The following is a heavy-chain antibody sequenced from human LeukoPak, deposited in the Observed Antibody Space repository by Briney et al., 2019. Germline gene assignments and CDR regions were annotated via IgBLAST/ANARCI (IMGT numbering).Heavy chain of an antibody. CDR3: ARHFQGGYYYGSGSHEIDY. J-gene: IGHJ4*02. D-gene: IGHD3-10*01. V-gene: IGHV4-34*01. CDR1: GGSFSGYY. CDR2: INHSGST. Sequence: SETLSLTCAVYGGSFSGYYWSWIRQPPGKGLEWIGEINHSGSTNYNPSLKSRVTISVDTSKNQFSLKLSSVTAADTAVYYCARHFQGGYYYGSGSHEIDYWGQGTLVTVSS.